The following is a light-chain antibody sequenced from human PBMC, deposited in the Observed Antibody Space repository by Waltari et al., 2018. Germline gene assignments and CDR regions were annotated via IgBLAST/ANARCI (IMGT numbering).Light chain of an antibody. Sequence: MTQSPSSLSASVGDRVTITCRASQAINTYLNWYQQQPGKAPKLVIYAASRLHRGVPSRFSGSGSGTDFTLTISRLQPEDFATYYCQQSYFTPRGNFGPGTRVDL. J-gene: IGKJ3*01. CDR2: AAS. CDR1: QAINTY. CDR3: QQSYFTPRGN. V-gene: IGKV1-39*01.